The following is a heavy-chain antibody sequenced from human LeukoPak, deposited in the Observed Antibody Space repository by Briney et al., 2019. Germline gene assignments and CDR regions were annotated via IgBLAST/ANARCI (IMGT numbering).Heavy chain of an antibody. V-gene: IGHV3-23*01. Sequence: GGSLRLSCAASGFFFNTNAMSWVRQAPGKGLEWVSAISGSGGSTYYADSVKGRFTISRDNSKNTLYLQMNSLRAEDTAVYYCAKKSRGSGSYYGDYWGQGILVTVSS. CDR3: AKKSRGSGSYYGDY. J-gene: IGHJ4*02. D-gene: IGHD3-10*01. CDR1: GFFFNTNA. CDR2: ISGSGGST.